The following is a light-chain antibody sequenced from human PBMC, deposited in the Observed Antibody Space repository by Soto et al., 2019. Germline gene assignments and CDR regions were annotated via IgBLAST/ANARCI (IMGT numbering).Light chain of an antibody. CDR2: DVS. V-gene: IGKV3-20*01. CDR1: QSVSSNY. J-gene: IGKJ4*01. Sequence: VLTQSPGTLSLSSGERASLSCRASQSVSSNYLAWYQQKSGQAPSLLIYDVSRRATGIPERFSGSGSGTDFTLIISRLEPEDFAVYYCQQYGRAFGGGTKV. CDR3: QQYGRA.